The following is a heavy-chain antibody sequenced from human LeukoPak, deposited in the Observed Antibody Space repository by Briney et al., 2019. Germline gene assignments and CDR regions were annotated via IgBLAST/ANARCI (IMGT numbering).Heavy chain of an antibody. CDR1: GGSISSYY. Sequence: ASETLSLTCTVSGGSISSYYWSWIRQPPGKGLEWIGYIYYSGSTNYNPSLKSRVTISVDTSKNQFSLKLSSVTAADTAVYYCARHGGGYSYYYYYYYMDVWGKGTTVTVSS. D-gene: IGHD4-23*01. V-gene: IGHV4-59*08. CDR2: IYYSGST. CDR3: ARHGGGYSYYYYYYYMDV. J-gene: IGHJ6*03.